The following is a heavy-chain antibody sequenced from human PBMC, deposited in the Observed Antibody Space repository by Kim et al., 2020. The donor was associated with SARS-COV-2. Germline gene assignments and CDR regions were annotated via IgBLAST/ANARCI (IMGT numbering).Heavy chain of an antibody. CDR3: AKDRGSCSTNCYFDY. CDR1: GFTFSSYA. J-gene: IGHJ4*02. CDR2: ISGSGGST. D-gene: IGHD2-2*01. V-gene: IGHV3-23*01. Sequence: GGSLRLSCAASGFTFSSYAMSWVRQAPGKGLEWVSAISGSGGSTYYVDSVKGRFTIFRDNSKNTLYLEMNSLRAEDTAVYYCAKDRGSCSTNCYFDYWGQGTLVTVSS.